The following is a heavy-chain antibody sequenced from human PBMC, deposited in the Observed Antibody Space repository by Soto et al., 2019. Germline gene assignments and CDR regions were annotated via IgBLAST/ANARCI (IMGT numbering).Heavy chain of an antibody. J-gene: IGHJ4*02. CDR2: INPLSGIS. CDR3: ATPACAATWCSPSHNLDH. D-gene: IGHD2-2*01. CDR1: GGTFVRHV. Sequence: QVQLVQSGAEVKKPESSVKVSCKTSGGTFVRHVISWVRQAPGQGPEWMGKINPLSGISNYAQKFQDRVTFTADTDSSTAYMDLSSLRSDDTAVYYCATPACAATWCSPSHNLDHWGQGTLVTVSS. V-gene: IGHV1-69*09.